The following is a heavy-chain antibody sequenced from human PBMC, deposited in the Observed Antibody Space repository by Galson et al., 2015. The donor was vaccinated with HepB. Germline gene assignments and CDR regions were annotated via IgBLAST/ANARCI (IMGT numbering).Heavy chain of an antibody. D-gene: IGHD6-13*01. CDR1: GFTFSSYG. Sequence: SLRLSCAASGFTFSSYGMHWVRPAPGKGLEWVAVIWYGGSNKYYADSVKGRFTISRDNSKNTLYLQMNSLRAEDTAVYYCARDGGPAAPYGMDVWGQGTTVTVSS. V-gene: IGHV3-33*01. CDR3: ARDGGPAAPYGMDV. CDR2: IWYGGSNK. J-gene: IGHJ6*02.